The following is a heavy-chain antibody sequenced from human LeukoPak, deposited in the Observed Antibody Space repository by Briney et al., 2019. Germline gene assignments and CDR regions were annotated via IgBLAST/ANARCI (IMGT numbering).Heavy chain of an antibody. J-gene: IGHJ1*01. CDR3: ATVTGIDSSSTYFQH. CDR1: GYTLTELS. V-gene: IGHV1-24*01. D-gene: IGHD6-6*01. CDR2: FDPEDGET. Sequence: ASVKVSCKVSGYTLTELSMHWVRQAPGKGLEWMGGFDPEDGETIYAQKFQGRVTMTEDTSTDTAYMELSSLRSEDTAVYYCATVTGIDSSSTYFQHWGQGTLVTVSS.